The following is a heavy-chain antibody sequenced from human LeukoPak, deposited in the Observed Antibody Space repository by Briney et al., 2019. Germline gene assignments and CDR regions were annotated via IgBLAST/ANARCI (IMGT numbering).Heavy chain of an antibody. J-gene: IGHJ6*03. Sequence: GGSLRLSCAASGFTFSSYGMHWVRQAPGKGLEWVAVIWYDGSNKYYADSVKGRFTISRDNSKNMLYLQMNSLRAEDTALYYCAKGYHNSWYSDYMDVWGKGTTVTVSS. CDR2: IWYDGSNK. D-gene: IGHD6-13*01. CDR1: GFTFSSYG. V-gene: IGHV3-30*02. CDR3: AKGYHNSWYSDYMDV.